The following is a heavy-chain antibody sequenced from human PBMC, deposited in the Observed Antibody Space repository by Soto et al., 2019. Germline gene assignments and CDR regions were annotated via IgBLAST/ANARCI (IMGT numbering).Heavy chain of an antibody. J-gene: IGHJ6*02. Sequence: ASVKVSCKASGYTFTGYYMHWVRQAPGQGLEWMGWINPNSGGTNYAQKFQGRVTMTRDTSISTAYMELSRLRSDDTAVYYCASGKALDAPSYYYSGMDVWGQGTTVTVSS. CDR3: ASGKALDAPSYYYSGMDV. V-gene: IGHV1-2*02. CDR2: INPNSGGT. D-gene: IGHD1-26*01. CDR1: GYTFTGYY.